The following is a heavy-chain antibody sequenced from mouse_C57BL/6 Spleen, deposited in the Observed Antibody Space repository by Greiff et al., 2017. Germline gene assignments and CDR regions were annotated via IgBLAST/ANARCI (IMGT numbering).Heavy chain of an antibody. D-gene: IGHD1-1*01. CDR2: IYPGDGDT. CDR3: TRGPTVVGGGFDY. V-gene: IGHV1-82*01. CDR1: GYAFSSSR. Sequence: VQLQQSGPELVKPGASVKISCKASGYAFSSSRMNWVKQRPGKGLEWIGRIYPGDGDTNYNGKFKGKATLTADKSSSTAYMQLSSLTSEDSAVYFCTRGPTVVGGGFDYWGQGTTRTVSS. J-gene: IGHJ2*01.